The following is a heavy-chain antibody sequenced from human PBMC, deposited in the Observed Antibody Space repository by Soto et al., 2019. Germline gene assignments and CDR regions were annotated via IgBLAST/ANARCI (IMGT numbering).Heavy chain of an antibody. J-gene: IGHJ2*01. Sequence: SETLSLTCTVSGGSISSSSYYWGWIRQPPGKGLEWIGSIYYSGSTYYNPSLKSRVTISVDTSKNQFSLKLSSVTAADTAVYYCARHGGSRGGTMIVVVNWYFDLWGRGTLVTVSS. CDR1: GGSISSSSYY. CDR2: IYYSGST. CDR3: ARHGGSRGGTMIVVVNWYFDL. V-gene: IGHV4-39*01. D-gene: IGHD3-22*01.